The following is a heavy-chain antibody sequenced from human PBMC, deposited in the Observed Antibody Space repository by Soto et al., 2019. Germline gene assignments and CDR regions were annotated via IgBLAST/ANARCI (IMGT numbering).Heavy chain of an antibody. D-gene: IGHD6-19*01. CDR2: LYHSGGT. CDR3: AGTASYSSGLDY. Sequence: SETLSLTCAVSGYSISSGYYWAWIRQPPGKGLEYIGSLYHSGGTFYNPSLKSRLTLLRDTSRSQFSLQLSSVTAADTAVYYCAGTASYSSGLDYWGRGTLVTGSS. CDR1: GYSISSGYY. J-gene: IGHJ4*02. V-gene: IGHV4-38-2*01.